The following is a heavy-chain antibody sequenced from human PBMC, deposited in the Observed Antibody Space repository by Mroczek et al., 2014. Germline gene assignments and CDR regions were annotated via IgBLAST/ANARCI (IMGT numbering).Heavy chain of an antibody. Sequence: QVQLVQSGGGVVQPGRSLRLSCAASGFTFSSYGMHWVRQAPGKGLEWVAVISYDGSNKYYADSVKGRFTISRDNSKNTLYLQMNSLRAEDTAVYYCAKDHYGSGPIDYWGQGTLVTASS. CDR1: GFTFSSYG. J-gene: IGHJ4*02. V-gene: IGHV3-30*18. CDR3: AKDHYGSGPIDY. CDR2: ISYDGSNK. D-gene: IGHD3-10*01.